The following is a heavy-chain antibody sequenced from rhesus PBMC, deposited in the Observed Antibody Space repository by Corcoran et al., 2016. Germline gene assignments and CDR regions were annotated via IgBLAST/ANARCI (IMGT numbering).Heavy chain of an antibody. CDR3: ARFEDNIWTGYLIDY. V-gene: IGHV4-165*01. CDR2: SGGRSGST. Sequence: QVQLQESGPGLVKPSETLSLTCAVSGGSISGYWWGWIRQPPGKGLEWIGYSGGRSGSTQNNPSIQRRVNISTDTSKNQVSRKLSSVTAADTAVYYCARFEDNIWTGYLIDYWGQGVLVTVSS. J-gene: IGHJ4*01. CDR1: GGSISGYW. D-gene: IGHD3-3*01.